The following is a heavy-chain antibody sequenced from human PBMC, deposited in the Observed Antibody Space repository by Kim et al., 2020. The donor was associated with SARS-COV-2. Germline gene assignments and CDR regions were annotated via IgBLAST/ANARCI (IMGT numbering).Heavy chain of an antibody. CDR2: IIPIFGTA. J-gene: IGHJ6*02. V-gene: IGHV1-69*13. Sequence: SVKVSCKASGGTFSSYAISWVRQAPGQGLEWMGGIIPIFGTANYAQKFQGRVTITADESTSTAYMELSSLRSEDTAVYYCARYSYGFDYYYYGMDVWGQGTTVTVSS. CDR3: ARYSYGFDYYYYGMDV. D-gene: IGHD5-18*01. CDR1: GGTFSSYA.